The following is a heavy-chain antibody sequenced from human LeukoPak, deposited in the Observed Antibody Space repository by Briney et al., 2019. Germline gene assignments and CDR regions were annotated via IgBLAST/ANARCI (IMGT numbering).Heavy chain of an antibody. CDR3: AREALWFGELSSSRVDY. CDR1: GGSISSSNYY. Sequence: PSQTLSLTCTVSGGSISSSNYYWGWIRQPPGKGLEWIGSIYYSGSTYYNPSLKSRVTISVVTSKNQFSLKLSSVTAADTAVYYCAREALWFGELSSSRVDYWGQGTLVTVSS. J-gene: IGHJ4*02. CDR2: IYYSGST. V-gene: IGHV4-39*02. D-gene: IGHD3-10*01.